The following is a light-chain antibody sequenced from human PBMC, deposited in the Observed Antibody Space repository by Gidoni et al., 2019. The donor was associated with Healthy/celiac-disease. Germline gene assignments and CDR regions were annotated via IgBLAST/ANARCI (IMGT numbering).Light chain of an antibody. CDR3: QQRSNWPPSLT. CDR1: QSVSSY. J-gene: IGKJ4*01. CDR2: DAS. Sequence: EIVLTQSSATLSLSPGERATLSCRASQSVSSYLACYQQKPGQAPRLLIYDASNRATGIPARFSGSGSGTDFTLTISSLEPEDFAVYYCQQRSNWPPSLTFGGGTKVEIK. V-gene: IGKV3-11*01.